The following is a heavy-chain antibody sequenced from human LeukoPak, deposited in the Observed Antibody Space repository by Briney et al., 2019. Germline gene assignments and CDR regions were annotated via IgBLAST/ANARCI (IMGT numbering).Heavy chain of an antibody. CDR3: ARNITVTTFFWFDP. D-gene: IGHD4-17*01. Sequence: GGSLRLSCAASGFTFDDYAMHWVRQAPGKGLEWVSGISWNSGSIGYADSVKGRFTISRDNAKNSLYLQMNSLRAEDTAVYYCARNITVTTFFWFDPWGQGTLVTVSS. CDR1: GFTFDDYA. V-gene: IGHV3-9*01. CDR2: ISWNSGSI. J-gene: IGHJ5*02.